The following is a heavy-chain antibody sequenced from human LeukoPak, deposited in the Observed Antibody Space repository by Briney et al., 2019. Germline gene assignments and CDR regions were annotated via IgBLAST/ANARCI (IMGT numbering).Heavy chain of an antibody. V-gene: IGHV1-69*13. Sequence: SVKVSCKASVGTFSSYVISWVRQAPGHGLEWMGGIIPIFGTENHAQKFQGRVTITSNQSTSTAYMELSSLRSEDTAVYYCARNGVTMVRGSTQKSPICYYYYYMDVWGKGTTVTVSS. CDR3: ARNGVTMVRGSTQKSPICYYYYYMDV. J-gene: IGHJ6*03. D-gene: IGHD3-10*01. CDR2: IIPIFGTE. CDR1: VGTFSSYV.